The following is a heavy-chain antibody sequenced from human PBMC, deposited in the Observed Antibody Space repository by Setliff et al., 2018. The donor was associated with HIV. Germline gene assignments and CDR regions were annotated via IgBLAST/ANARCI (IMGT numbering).Heavy chain of an antibody. Sequence: PGGSLRLSCGASGFTFSNYGMQWVRQAPGKGLEWVAVTSYDGNNKYYADSVKGRFTTSKDFSTNTMFLQMNSLRVEDTAVYYCAKHAYSDYPYYFYYMDVWGKGTTVTVSS. CDR3: AKHAYSDYPYYFYYMDV. J-gene: IGHJ6*03. V-gene: IGHV3-30*18. D-gene: IGHD4-17*01. CDR2: TSYDGNNK. CDR1: GFTFSNYG.